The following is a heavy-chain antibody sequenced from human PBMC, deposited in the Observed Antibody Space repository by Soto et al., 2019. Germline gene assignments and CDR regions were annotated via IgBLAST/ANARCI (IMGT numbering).Heavy chain of an antibody. CDR3: ARDGLHGDDPDAFDI. D-gene: IGHD1-1*01. CDR2: IYYSGST. J-gene: IGHJ3*02. Sequence: SETLSLTCTVSGGSISSYYWSWIRQPPGKGLEWIGYIYYSGSTNYNPSLKGRVTISVDTSKNQFSLKLSSVTAADTAVYYRARDGLHGDDPDAFDIWGQGTMVTVSS. CDR1: GGSISSYY. V-gene: IGHV4-59*01.